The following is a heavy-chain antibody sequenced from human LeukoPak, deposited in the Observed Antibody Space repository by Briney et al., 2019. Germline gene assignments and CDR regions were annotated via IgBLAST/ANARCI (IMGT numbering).Heavy chain of an antibody. D-gene: IGHD3-10*01. J-gene: IGHJ5*02. V-gene: IGHV3-30*04. CDR3: AGNRGYYGSRSAGGFDP. CDR2: ISYDGSNK. CDR1: GFTFSSYA. Sequence: GGSLRLSCAASGFTFSSYAMHWVRQAPGKGLEWVAVISYDGSNKYYADSVKGRFTISRDNSKNTLYLQMNSLRAEDTAVYYCAGNRGYYGSRSAGGFDPWGQGTLVTVSS.